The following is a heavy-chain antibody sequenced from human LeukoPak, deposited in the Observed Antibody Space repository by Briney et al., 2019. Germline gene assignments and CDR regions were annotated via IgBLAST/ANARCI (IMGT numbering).Heavy chain of an antibody. CDR3: AKDRHYCSSTRCYVFDY. V-gene: IGHV3-30*02. CDR2: IRYEGSNK. Sequence: PGGSLRLSCAASKFSFSNYGMHWVRQAPGKGLKWVAFIRYEGSNKYYADSVKGRFTISRDNSKNTLYLQMNSLRTEDTAVYYCAKDRHYCSSTRCYVFDYWGQGTLVTVSS. CDR1: KFSFSNYG. D-gene: IGHD2-2*01. J-gene: IGHJ4*02.